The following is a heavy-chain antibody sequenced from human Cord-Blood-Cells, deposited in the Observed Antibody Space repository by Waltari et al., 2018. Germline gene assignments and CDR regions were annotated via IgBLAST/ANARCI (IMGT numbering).Heavy chain of an antibody. CDR2: INAGNGNT. J-gene: IGHJ1*01. Sequence: QVQLVQSGAEVKKPGASVKVSCKASGYTFTSYAMHWVRQAPGQRLEWMGWINAGNGNTKYSQKVQGRVTMTRDTSASTAYMELSSLRSEDTAVYYCARGGDYGDYAEYFQHWGQGTLVTVSS. D-gene: IGHD4-17*01. CDR3: ARGGDYGDYAEYFQH. CDR1: GYTFTSYA. V-gene: IGHV1-3*01.